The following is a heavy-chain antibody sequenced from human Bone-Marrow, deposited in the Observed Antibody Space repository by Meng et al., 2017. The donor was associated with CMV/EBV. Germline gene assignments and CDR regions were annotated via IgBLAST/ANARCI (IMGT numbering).Heavy chain of an antibody. CDR3: AKSAMPMPAPTRALDI. Sequence: LSLTCAASRFTFGTYAMSWVRQAPGKGLEWLGIISGDGFITYNTDSVKGRFTISRDNSKNSLYLQMNSLGAEDTAVYYCAKSAMPMPAPTRALDIWGQGTMVTVSS. CDR2: ISGDGFIT. V-gene: IGHV3-23*01. J-gene: IGHJ3*02. D-gene: IGHD2-2*01. CDR1: RFTFGTYA.